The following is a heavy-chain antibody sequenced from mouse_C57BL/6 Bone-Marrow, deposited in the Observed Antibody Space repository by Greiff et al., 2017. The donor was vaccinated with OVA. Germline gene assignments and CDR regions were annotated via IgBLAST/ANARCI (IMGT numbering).Heavy chain of an antibody. Sequence: VQLQQPGAELVRPGTSVKLSCKASGYTFTSYWMHWVKQRPGQGLEWIGVIDPSDSYTNYNQKFKGKATLTVATSSSTAYMQLSSLTSEDSAVYYCASWSFCDYCGQGTTLTVSS. V-gene: IGHV1-59*01. CDR2: IDPSDSYT. J-gene: IGHJ2*01. CDR1: GYTFTSYW. CDR3: ASWSFCDY.